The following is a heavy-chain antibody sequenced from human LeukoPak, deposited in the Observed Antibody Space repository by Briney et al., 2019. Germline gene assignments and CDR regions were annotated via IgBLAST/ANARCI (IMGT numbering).Heavy chain of an antibody. J-gene: IGHJ4*02. CDR1: GFTFYDYA. V-gene: IGHV3-9*01. CDR3: ARGASQFDF. CDR2: INSNSATI. Sequence: PGRSLRLSCAASGFTFYDYAMHWVRQAPGKGLEWVSGINSNSATIDYADSVKGRFTISRDNAKKSVYLQIHSLRTEDTALYYCARGASQFDFWGRGTVVTVSS.